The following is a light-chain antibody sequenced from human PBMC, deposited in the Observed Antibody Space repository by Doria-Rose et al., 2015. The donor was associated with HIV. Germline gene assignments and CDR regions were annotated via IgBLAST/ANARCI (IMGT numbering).Light chain of an antibody. CDR2: DGS. CDR3: HQYGTSWT. Sequence: TQSPGTLSLSPGERATLSCRASQRCSSTYLAWYQQKPGQAHSLLIYDGSTRATGIPDRFSASGSGTDFILTINRLEPEDFALYYCHQYGTSWTFGQGTKVEI. CDR1: QRCSSTY. J-gene: IGKJ1*01. V-gene: IGKV3-20*01.